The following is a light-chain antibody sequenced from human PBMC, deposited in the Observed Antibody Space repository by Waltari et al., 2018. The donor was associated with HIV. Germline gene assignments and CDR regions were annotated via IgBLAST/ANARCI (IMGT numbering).Light chain of an antibody. CDR2: GKH. CDR3: NSRDSSGNHVV. Sequence: SSEVTQAPAVSVALGQTVRITCQGDSLRSYYASWYQQKPGQAPVLVIYGKHNRPSGIPDRFSGSSSGNTASLTITGAQAEDEADYYGNSRDSSGNHVVFGGGTKLTVL. CDR1: SLRSYY. V-gene: IGLV3-19*01. J-gene: IGLJ2*01.